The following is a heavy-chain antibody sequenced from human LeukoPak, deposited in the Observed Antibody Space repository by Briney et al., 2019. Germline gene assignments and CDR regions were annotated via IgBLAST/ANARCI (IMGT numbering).Heavy chain of an antibody. Sequence: SETLSLTCTVSGGSISSSSYYWGWIRQPPGKWLEWIGSIYYSGSTYYNPSLKSRVTISVDTSKNQFSLKLSSVTAADTAVYYCASEGLDENYYYYYMDVWGKGTTVTVSS. CDR1: GGSISSSSYY. D-gene: IGHD6-19*01. CDR2: IYYSGST. J-gene: IGHJ6*03. CDR3: ASEGLDENYYYYYMDV. V-gene: IGHV4-39*01.